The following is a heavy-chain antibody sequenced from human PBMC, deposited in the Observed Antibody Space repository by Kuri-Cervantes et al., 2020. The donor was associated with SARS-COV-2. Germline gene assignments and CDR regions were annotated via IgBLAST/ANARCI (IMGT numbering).Heavy chain of an antibody. Sequence: ASVKVSCKASGYTFTSYAMHWVRQAPGQGLEWMGWINPNSGGTNYAQKFQGRVTMTRDTSISTAYMELSRLRSDDTAVYYCARLSIAVAGIPFDYWGQGTLVTVSS. J-gene: IGHJ4*02. CDR3: ARLSIAVAGIPFDY. V-gene: IGHV1-2*02. D-gene: IGHD6-19*01. CDR2: INPNSGGT. CDR1: GYTFTSYA.